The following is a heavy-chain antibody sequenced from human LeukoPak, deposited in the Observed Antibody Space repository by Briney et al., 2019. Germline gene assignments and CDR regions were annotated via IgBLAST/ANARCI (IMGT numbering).Heavy chain of an antibody. J-gene: IGHJ4*02. CDR1: GGSISSYY. D-gene: IGHD5-18*01. Sequence: KPSETLSLTCTVSGGSISSYYWSWIRQPPGKGLEWIGYIYYSGSTNYNPSLKSRVTISVDTSKNQFSLKLSSVTAADTAVYYCARHHNSYGYVPHNYFDYWGQGTLVTVSS. CDR2: IYYSGST. V-gene: IGHV4-59*08. CDR3: ARHHNSYGYVPHNYFDY.